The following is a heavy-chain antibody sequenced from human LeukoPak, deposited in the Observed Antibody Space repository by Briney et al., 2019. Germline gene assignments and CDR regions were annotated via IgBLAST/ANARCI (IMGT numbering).Heavy chain of an antibody. CDR1: GFTFSSYG. J-gene: IGHJ3*02. CDR2: ISGSGGST. Sequence: GGSLRLSCAASGFTFSSYGMSWVRQAPGKGLEWVSAISGSGGSTYYADSVKGRFTISRDNAKNSLYLQMNSLRAEDTAVYYCARGRDGYNLVDAFDIWGQGIMVTVSS. CDR3: ARGRDGYNLVDAFDI. D-gene: IGHD5-24*01. V-gene: IGHV3-23*01.